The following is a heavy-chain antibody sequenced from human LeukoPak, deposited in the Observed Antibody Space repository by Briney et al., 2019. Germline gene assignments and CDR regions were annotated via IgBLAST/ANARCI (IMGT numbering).Heavy chain of an antibody. J-gene: IGHJ6*02. CDR1: GGSISSYY. CDR3: ARGPLWFGESYYYYGMDV. CDR2: IYYSGST. V-gene: IGHV4-59*01. D-gene: IGHD3-10*01. Sequence: PSETLSLTCTVSGGSISSYYWSWIRQPPGKGLEWIGYIYYSGSTNYNPSLKSRVTISVDTSKNQFSLKPSSVTAADTAVYYCARGPLWFGESYYYYGMDVWGQGTTVTVSS.